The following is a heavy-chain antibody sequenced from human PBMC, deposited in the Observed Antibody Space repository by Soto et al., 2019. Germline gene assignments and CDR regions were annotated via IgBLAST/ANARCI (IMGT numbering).Heavy chain of an antibody. J-gene: IGHJ6*02. CDR3: ARGKGMEENYYYFGMDV. Sequence: ASVKVSCKASGYTFSTYALHWVRQAPGQGLEWMGWINGGNGHTRYSQKFKDRVTISRDTPASTAYMELSGLRSEDTAVYYCARGKGMEENYYYFGMDVWGQGTTVTVSS. CDR2: INGGNGHT. V-gene: IGHV1-3*01. CDR1: GYTFSTYA. D-gene: IGHD1-1*01.